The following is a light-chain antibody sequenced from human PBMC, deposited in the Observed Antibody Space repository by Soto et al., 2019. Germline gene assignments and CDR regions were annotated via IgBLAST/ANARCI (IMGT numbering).Light chain of an antibody. CDR1: QSVSSSY. J-gene: IGKJ1*01. CDR2: GAS. Sequence: EIVLTQSPGTLSLSPGERATLSCRASQSVSSSYLAWYQQKHGQAPRLLIYGASSRATGNPDRFSGSGSGTDFTLTISRLEPDDFAVYYCQQYGSSPRTFGQGTKVEIK. V-gene: IGKV3-20*01. CDR3: QQYGSSPRT.